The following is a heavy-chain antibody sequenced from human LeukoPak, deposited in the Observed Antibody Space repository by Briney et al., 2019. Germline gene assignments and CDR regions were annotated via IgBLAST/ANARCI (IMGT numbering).Heavy chain of an antibody. CDR1: GGTFSSYA. CDR2: ISAYNGNT. D-gene: IGHD4-17*01. J-gene: IGHJ4*02. V-gene: IGHV1-18*01. Sequence: GSSVKVSCKASGGTFSSYAISWVRQAPGQGLEWMGWISAYNGNTNYAQKLQGRVTMTTDTSTSTAYMELRSLRSDDTAVYYCARDLWVLNTHGDLDYWGQGTLVTVSS. CDR3: ARDLWVLNTHGDLDY.